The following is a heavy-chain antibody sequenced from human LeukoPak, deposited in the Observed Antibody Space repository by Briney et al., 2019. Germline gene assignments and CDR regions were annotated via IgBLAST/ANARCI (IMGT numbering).Heavy chain of an antibody. CDR1: GFTFSSYA. Sequence: GGSLRLSCAASGFTFSSYAMHWVRQAPGEGLEWVAVISYDGSNKYYADSVKGRFTISRDNSKNTLYLQMNSLRAEDTAVYYCARVNPYSSSWYTDYWGQGTLVTVSS. V-gene: IGHV3-30*04. D-gene: IGHD6-13*01. J-gene: IGHJ4*02. CDR2: ISYDGSNK. CDR3: ARVNPYSSSWYTDY.